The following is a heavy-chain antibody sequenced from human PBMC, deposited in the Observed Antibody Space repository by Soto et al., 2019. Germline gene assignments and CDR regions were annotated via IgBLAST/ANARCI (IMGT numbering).Heavy chain of an antibody. J-gene: IGHJ4*02. CDR1: GGSISSYY. V-gene: IGHV4-59*01. CDR3: ARSQLWTEYYFDY. D-gene: IGHD5-18*01. Sequence: SVTLCVTSTVAGGSISSYYGSWIRQPPGKGLEWIGYIYYSGSTNYNPSLKSRVTISVDTSKNQFSLKLGSVTAADTAVYYCARSQLWTEYYFDYWGQGTLVTVSS. CDR2: IYYSGST.